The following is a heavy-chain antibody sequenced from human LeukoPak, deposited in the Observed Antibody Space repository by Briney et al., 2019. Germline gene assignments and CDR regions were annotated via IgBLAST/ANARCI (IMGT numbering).Heavy chain of an antibody. Sequence: PSETLSLTCAVSGISINTDNWWSWIRQPPGKGLEWIGEIHQTGRTNYSPALKSRVTMSVDKSKNQFSLNLNSVTAADTAVYYCARGSSGYYYGWGQGTLVTVSS. CDR3: ARGSSGYYYG. CDR2: IHQTGRT. J-gene: IGHJ4*02. D-gene: IGHD3-22*01. V-gene: IGHV4-4*02. CDR1: GISINTDNW.